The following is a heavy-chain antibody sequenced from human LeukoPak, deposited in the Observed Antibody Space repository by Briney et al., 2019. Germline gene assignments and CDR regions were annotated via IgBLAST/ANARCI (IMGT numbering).Heavy chain of an antibody. J-gene: IGHJ3*02. D-gene: IGHD2-2*01. CDR2: ISYGGSDK. V-gene: IGHV3-30-3*01. CDR1: GFTFSSYA. Sequence: GGSLRLSCAASGFTFSSYAMHWVRQAPGKGLEWVAVISYGGSDKYYTDSMKGRFTISRDNSKNTLYLELNSLRAEDTAVYYCARVGEPDIVVVPAAMYQDNAFDIWGQGTMVTVSS. CDR3: ARVGEPDIVVVPAAMYQDNAFDI.